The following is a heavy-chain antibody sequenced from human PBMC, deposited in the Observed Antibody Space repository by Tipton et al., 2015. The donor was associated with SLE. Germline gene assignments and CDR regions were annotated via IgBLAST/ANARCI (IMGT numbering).Heavy chain of an antibody. CDR2: ISKSAIDI. Sequence: SLRLSCAASGFTFRSYELNWVRQAPGKGLEWISYISKSAIDIDYADSVKGRFSISRDNTKNSVYLQMNSLRAEDTAVYYCARITDLYDSSPEALDIWGQGTLVTVSS. D-gene: IGHD3-22*01. CDR1: GFTFRSYE. V-gene: IGHV3-48*03. CDR3: ARITDLYDSSPEALDI. J-gene: IGHJ3*02.